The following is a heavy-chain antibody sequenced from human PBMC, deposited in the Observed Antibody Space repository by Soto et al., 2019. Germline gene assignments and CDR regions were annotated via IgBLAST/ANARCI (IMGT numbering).Heavy chain of an antibody. V-gene: IGHV3-7*01. CDR3: ARETRSVSRMGSTTS. CDR2: IKQDGSEQ. CDR1: GFTFSDYW. J-gene: IGHJ4*02. D-gene: IGHD1-26*01. Sequence: EVQLVESGGGLVQPGGSLRLSCAASGFTFSDYWMSWVRQAPGKGLEWVANIKQDGSEQYYVDSVKGRFTISRDNAKASLSLQMNRLRVEDTALYYCARETRSVSRMGSTTSWGQGILVSVSS.